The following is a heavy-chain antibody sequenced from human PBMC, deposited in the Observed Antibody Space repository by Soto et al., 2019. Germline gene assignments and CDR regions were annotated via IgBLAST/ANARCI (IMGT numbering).Heavy chain of an antibody. J-gene: IGHJ4*02. D-gene: IGHD6-19*01. CDR2: ISSNGGST. V-gene: IGHV3-64D*06. CDR1: GFTFSSYA. Sequence: GGSLRLSCSASGFTFSSYAMHWVRQAPGKGLEYVSAISSNGGSTYYADSVKGRFTISRDNSKNTLYLQMSSLSAEDTAVYYCVKDSSGWSYYFDYWGQGTLVTVSS. CDR3: VKDSSGWSYYFDY.